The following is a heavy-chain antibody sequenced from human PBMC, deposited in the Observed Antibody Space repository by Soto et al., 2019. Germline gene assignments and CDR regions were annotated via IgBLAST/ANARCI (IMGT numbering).Heavy chain of an antibody. CDR2: ISSSSSYI. Sequence: GGSLRLSCAASGFTFSSYSMNWVRQAPGKGLEWVSSISSSSSYIYYADSVKGRFTISRDNAKNSLYLQMNSLRAEDTAVYYCARGSSWYDFRDAFDIWGQGTMVTVSS. CDR1: GFTFSSYS. D-gene: IGHD6-13*01. CDR3: ARGSSWYDFRDAFDI. J-gene: IGHJ3*02. V-gene: IGHV3-21*01.